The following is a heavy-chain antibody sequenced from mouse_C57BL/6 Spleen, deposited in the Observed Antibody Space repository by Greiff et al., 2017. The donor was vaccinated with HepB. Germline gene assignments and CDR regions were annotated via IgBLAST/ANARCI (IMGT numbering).Heavy chain of an antibody. J-gene: IGHJ4*01. Sequence: QVQLQQSGAELVKPGASVKMSCKASGYTFTSYWMHWVKQRPIQGLEWIGNIDPSDSETHYNQKFKDKATLTVDKSSSTAYMQLSSLTSEDSAVYYCARGRYYGTFYAMDYWGQGTSVTVSS. D-gene: IGHD1-1*01. CDR3: ARGRYYGTFYAMDY. CDR2: IDPSDSET. V-gene: IGHV1-52*01. CDR1: GYTFTSYW.